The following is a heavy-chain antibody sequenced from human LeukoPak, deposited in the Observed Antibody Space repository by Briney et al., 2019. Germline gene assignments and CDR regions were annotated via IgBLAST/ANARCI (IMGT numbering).Heavy chain of an antibody. D-gene: IGHD3-10*01. V-gene: IGHV4-38-2*01. Sequence: PSETLSLTCAVSGYSISSGYYWGWIRQPPGKGLEWIGSMYHNRGTYYNPSLKSRVNISMDTSKNQSSLRLSSVTAADTAVYYCASYYASGVSAYDYFGMDVWGKGTTVTVSS. CDR1: GYSISSGYY. CDR3: ASYYASGVSAYDYFGMDV. CDR2: MYHNRGT. J-gene: IGHJ6*04.